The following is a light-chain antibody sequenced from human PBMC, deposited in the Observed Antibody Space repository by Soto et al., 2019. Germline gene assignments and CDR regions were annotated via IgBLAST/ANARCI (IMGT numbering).Light chain of an antibody. J-gene: IGKJ4*01. V-gene: IGKV3-15*01. CDR1: QSISSH. CDR3: QQYNDWPLT. CDR2: GAS. Sequence: EVVMTQSPATLSVSPGERATLSCTASQSISSHLAWCQQKPGQAPRLLIYGASTRATGIPARFSGSTSGTEFTLAISSLQSEDFAVYYCQQYNDWPLTFGGGTKVDIK.